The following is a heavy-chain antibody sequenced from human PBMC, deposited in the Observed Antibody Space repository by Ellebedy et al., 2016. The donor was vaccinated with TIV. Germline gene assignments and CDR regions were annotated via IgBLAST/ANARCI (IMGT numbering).Heavy chain of an antibody. Sequence: GESLKISCAASGFTFRNYAMGWVRPPPGKGLEWVSGINSRGGSTYYADSVKGRFTISRDNSKDTLFLQMNSLRAEDTAVYYCAKGRGGGSDSSAPRYYFDYWGLGTLVTVSS. V-gene: IGHV3-23*01. J-gene: IGHJ4*02. CDR1: GFTFRNYA. D-gene: IGHD3-22*01. CDR2: INSRGGST. CDR3: AKGRGGGSDSSAPRYYFDY.